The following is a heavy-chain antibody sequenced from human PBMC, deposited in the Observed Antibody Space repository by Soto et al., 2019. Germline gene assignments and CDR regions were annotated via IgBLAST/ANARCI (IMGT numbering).Heavy chain of an antibody. CDR2: ITSTGGTK. V-gene: IGHV3-23*01. D-gene: IGHD1-1*01. Sequence: EVQLLESGGGLVHPGGSLSLSCAASGFTFTSYAMNWVRRVPGKGLEWVSGITSTGGTKFYADSVKGRFTISRDSSKSTVFLQMNSPRVEDTGVYYWAKLKGPFMGLITTLYLDYWGQGTLVTVSA. CDR3: AKLKGPFMGLITTLYLDY. J-gene: IGHJ4*02. CDR1: GFTFTSYA.